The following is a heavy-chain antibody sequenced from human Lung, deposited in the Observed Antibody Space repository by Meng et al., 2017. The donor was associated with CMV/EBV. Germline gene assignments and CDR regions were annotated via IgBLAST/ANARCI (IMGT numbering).Heavy chain of an antibody. J-gene: IGHJ6*02. V-gene: IGHV3-7*01. D-gene: IGHD3-22*01. CDR1: GFTFSSYW. CDR2: IKQDGSEK. Sequence: SCAASGFTFSSYWMSWVRQAPGKGLEWVANIKQDGSEKYYVDSVKGRFTISRDNAKNSLYLQMNSLRAEDTAVYYCTRWRSGYYHYYYGMEVGGQGTXVTVSS. CDR3: TRWRSGYYHYYYGMEV.